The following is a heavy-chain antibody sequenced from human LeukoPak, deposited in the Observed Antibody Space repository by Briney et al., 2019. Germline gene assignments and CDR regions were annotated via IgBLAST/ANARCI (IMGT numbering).Heavy chain of an antibody. J-gene: IGHJ5*02. CDR1: GFTFSSYS. CDR2: ISPSSSSI. CDR3: ARDEASGNNWFDP. V-gene: IGHV3-48*01. D-gene: IGHD3-3*01. Sequence: GGSLRLSCAASGFTFSSYSMNWVRQAPGKGLQWVSYISPSSSSIYYADSVKGRFTISRDNAKNSLYLQMNSLRAEDTAVYYCARDEASGNNWFDPWGQGTLVTVSS.